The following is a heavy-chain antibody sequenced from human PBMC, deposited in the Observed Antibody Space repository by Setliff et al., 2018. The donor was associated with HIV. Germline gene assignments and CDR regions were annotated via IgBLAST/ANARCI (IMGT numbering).Heavy chain of an antibody. D-gene: IGHD1-1*01. CDR3: VSPMFYDGTVV. J-gene: IGHJ4*02. Sequence: ASVKVSCKASGYTFSSYGISWVRQAPGQGLEWVGWISVGSGDSKYSRASQDRVSFTRDTSAHTVYMELTSLRSEDMAMYYCVSPMFYDGTVVWGQGTLVTVSS. CDR1: GYTFSSYG. CDR2: ISVGSGDS. V-gene: IGHV1-18*03.